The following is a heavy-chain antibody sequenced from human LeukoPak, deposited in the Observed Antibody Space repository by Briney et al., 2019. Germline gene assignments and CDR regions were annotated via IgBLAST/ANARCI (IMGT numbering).Heavy chain of an antibody. D-gene: IGHD3-3*01. J-gene: IGHJ4*02. CDR2: ISSRGGTI. Sequence: GGSLRLSCAASGFTFSDYNMHWIRQAPGKGLEWTSYISSRGGTIFYADSVKGRFTISRDNAENSLFLQLNSLRPEDTAVYYCARDGIRSFGLITKHDYWGQGTLVTVSS. CDR1: GFTFSDYN. CDR3: ARDGIRSFGLITKHDY. V-gene: IGHV3-11*04.